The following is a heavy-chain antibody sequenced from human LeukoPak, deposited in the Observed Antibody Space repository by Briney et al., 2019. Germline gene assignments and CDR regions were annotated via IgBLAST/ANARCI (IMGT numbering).Heavy chain of an antibody. CDR2: IWYDGSNK. CDR1: GFTFSSYG. D-gene: IGHD6-19*01. J-gene: IGHJ4*02. V-gene: IGHV3-33*01. CDR3: ARDRRQWLVQEIIDY. Sequence: GGSLTLSCAASGFTFSSYGMHWVRQAPGKGLEWVAVIWYDGSNKYYAGSVKGRFTISRDNSKNPLYLQRNSLRAEDTAVYYCARDRRQWLVQEIIDYWGQGTLVTVSS.